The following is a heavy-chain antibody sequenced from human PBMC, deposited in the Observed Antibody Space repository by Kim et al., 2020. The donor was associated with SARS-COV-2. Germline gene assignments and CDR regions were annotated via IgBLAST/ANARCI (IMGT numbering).Heavy chain of an antibody. Sequence: SETLSPTCAVYGGSFSGYYWSWIRQPPGKGLEWIGEINHSGSTNYNPSLKSRVTISVDTSKNQFSLKLSSVTAADTAVYYCARGLRGITMIVVVKTYYYYGMDVWGQGTTVTVSS. D-gene: IGHD3-22*01. CDR2: INHSGST. J-gene: IGHJ6*02. CDR3: ARGLRGITMIVVVKTYYYYGMDV. V-gene: IGHV4-34*01. CDR1: GGSFSGYY.